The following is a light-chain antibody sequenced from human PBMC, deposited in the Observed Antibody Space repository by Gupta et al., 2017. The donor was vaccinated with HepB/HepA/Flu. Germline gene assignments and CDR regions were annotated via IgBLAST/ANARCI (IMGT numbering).Light chain of an antibody. J-gene: IGKJ1*01. CDR2: GAS. Sequence: EIVMTQSPATLSVSPGERATLSCRASQSVSSNLAWSKQKPGQAPRLLIYGASTRATGTPARFSGSGSGTGLPLTINSRHLEDFPVYYCQQYNNWPPQTFGQGTKLEIK. V-gene: IGKV3-15*01. CDR1: QSVSSN. CDR3: QQYNNWPPQT.